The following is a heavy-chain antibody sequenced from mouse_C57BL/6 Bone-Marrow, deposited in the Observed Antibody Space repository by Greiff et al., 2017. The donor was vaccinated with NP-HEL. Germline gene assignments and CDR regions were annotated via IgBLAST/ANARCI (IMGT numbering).Heavy chain of an antibody. V-gene: IGHV14-4*01. Sequence: VQLKQSGAELVRPGASVKLSCTASGFNIKDDYMHWVKQRPEQGLEWIGWIDPENGDTAYASKFQGKATITADTSSNTAYLQLSSLTSEDTAVYYCATATGNYLDYWGQGTTLTVSS. CDR3: ATATGNYLDY. CDR1: GFNIKDDY. D-gene: IGHD1-1*01. CDR2: IDPENGDT. J-gene: IGHJ2*01.